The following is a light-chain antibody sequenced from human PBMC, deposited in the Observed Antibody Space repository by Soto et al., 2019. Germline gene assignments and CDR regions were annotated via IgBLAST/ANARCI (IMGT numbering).Light chain of an antibody. CDR1: QSLVYSDGNAY. CDR3: VQGTHWPPYT. V-gene: IGKV2-30*01. Sequence: DVVMTQSPLSLPVTLGQPASISCRSSQSLVYSDGNAYLNWFHQRPGQSPRRLIYKVSYRDSGVQERFSGSGSGTDFTLKISRVEAEDVGVYYCVQGTHWPPYTFGQGNKLEIK. J-gene: IGKJ2*01. CDR2: KVS.